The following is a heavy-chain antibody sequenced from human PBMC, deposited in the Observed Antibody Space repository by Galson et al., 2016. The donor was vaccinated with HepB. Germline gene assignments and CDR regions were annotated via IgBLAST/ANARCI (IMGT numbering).Heavy chain of an antibody. V-gene: IGHV3-7*03. CDR2: IKTDGSET. D-gene: IGHD6-25*01. Sequence: SLRLSCAASGFTFGSYWMGWVRQAPGRGLEWLANIKTDGSETHYVDSVEGRFTISRDNAKNSVYLQINSLRAEDTAVYYCASRGFYGSLDNWGQGTLVTVSS. CDR3: ASRGFYGSLDN. CDR1: GFTFGSYW. J-gene: IGHJ4*02.